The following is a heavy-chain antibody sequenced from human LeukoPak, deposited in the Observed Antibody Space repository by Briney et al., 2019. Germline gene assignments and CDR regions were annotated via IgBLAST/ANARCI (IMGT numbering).Heavy chain of an antibody. V-gene: IGHV4-39*07. J-gene: IGHJ5*02. CDR1: GGSISSSSWY. Sequence: SETLSLTCTVSGGSISSSSWYWGWIRQPPGKGLEWIGSIYYSGSTYYNPSLKSRVTMSVDTSKNQFSLKLNSVTAADTAVYYCARESRFGELFFKEFDPWGQGTLVTVSS. D-gene: IGHD3-10*01. CDR2: IYYSGST. CDR3: ARESRFGELFFKEFDP.